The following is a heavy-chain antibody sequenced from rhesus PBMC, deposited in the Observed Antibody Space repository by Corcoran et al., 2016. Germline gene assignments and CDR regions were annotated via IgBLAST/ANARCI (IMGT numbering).Heavy chain of an antibody. D-gene: IGHD1-44*02. CDR3: ARSSGSYYFDY. J-gene: IGHJ4*01. Sequence: QVQLQESGPGLVKPSETLSLTCAVSGGSISSGDYYWSWIRQPPGKGLEWIGYIIYSGSTSSTPSLKSRVTIARDTSKNQFSLRLSSVTAADTAVYYCARSSGSYYFDYWGQGVLVTVSS. CDR1: GGSISSGDYY. CDR2: IIYSGST. V-gene: IGHV4-122*02.